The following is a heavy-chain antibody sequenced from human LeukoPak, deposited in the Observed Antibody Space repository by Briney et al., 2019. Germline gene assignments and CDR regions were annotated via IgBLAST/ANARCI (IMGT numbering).Heavy chain of an antibody. D-gene: IGHD1-26*01. CDR2: INPNSDDS. V-gene: IGHV1-2*06. Sequence: GASVKVSCKASGYTFTGFYMHWVRQAPGQGPEWMGRINPNSDDSNYAQKFQGRVTLTRDTSISTAYMELSRLRSDDTAVYYCVREGGATRGDAFDIWGQGTMVTVSS. CDR3: VREGGATRGDAFDI. J-gene: IGHJ3*02. CDR1: GYTFTGFY.